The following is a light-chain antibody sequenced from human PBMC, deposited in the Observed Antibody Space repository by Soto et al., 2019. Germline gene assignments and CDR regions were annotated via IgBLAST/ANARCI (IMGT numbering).Light chain of an antibody. V-gene: IGLV2-11*01. J-gene: IGLJ1*01. Sequence: QSALTQPRSVSGSPGQSVTISCTGTSNDVGGYIYVSWFQQHPGKAPNLIIYDVNTRPSGVPGRFSGSKSGNTASLTISGLRPEDEADYYCCSYAGVYTSVFGTGTKLTVL. CDR1: SNDVGGYIY. CDR2: DVN. CDR3: CSYAGVYTSV.